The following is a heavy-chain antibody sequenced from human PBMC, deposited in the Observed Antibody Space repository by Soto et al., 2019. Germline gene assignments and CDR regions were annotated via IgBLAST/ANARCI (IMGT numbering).Heavy chain of an antibody. Sequence: PSETLSLTCTVSGGSISSVSFYWGWIRQPPGKGLELIGRIYYSGSTSYKPSLKSRVTIYVDTSKNQFSLKVSSVTAADTAVYYCPRHSGPYSRSWFHXWGQGTLVTVSX. CDR3: PRHSGPYSRSWFHX. D-gene: IGHD6-13*01. CDR1: GGSISSVSFY. J-gene: IGHJ5*02. V-gene: IGHV4-39*01. CDR2: IYYSGST.